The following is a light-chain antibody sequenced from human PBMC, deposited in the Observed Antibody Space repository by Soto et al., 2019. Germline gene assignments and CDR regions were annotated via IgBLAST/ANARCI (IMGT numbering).Light chain of an antibody. CDR3: QQYDTFPRT. CDR1: QSINNY. J-gene: IGKJ1*01. Sequence: DIQMTQSPSSLSASVGDIVTITCRASQSINNYVAWFQQKPGRAPKSLIYATYNLQSGVPSTFSASGSGTEFTLTISSLQPEDFATYYCQQYDTFPRTFGPGTKVEI. V-gene: IGKV1-16*01. CDR2: ATY.